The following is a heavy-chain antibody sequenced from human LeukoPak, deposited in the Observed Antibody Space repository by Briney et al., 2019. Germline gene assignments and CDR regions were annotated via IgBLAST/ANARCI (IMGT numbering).Heavy chain of an antibody. V-gene: IGHV4-34*01. Sequence: SETLSLTCTVSGGSINSYYWSWIRPPPGKGLEWVGEINHSGSTNYNPSLKSRVTISVDTSKNQFSLKLSSVTAADTAVYYCARLRRRHDYGAFDIWGQGTVVTVSS. CDR1: GGSINSYY. D-gene: IGHD4-17*01. J-gene: IGHJ3*02. CDR2: INHSGST. CDR3: ARLRRRHDYGAFDI.